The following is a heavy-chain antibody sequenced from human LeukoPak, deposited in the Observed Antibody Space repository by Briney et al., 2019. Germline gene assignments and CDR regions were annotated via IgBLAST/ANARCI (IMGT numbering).Heavy chain of an antibody. V-gene: IGHV3-48*03. CDR2: ISSSGSAI. D-gene: IGHD5-18*01. J-gene: IGHJ4*02. CDR1: GFTFSSYE. CDR3: ARGGYSYGRHYFDY. Sequence: GGSLRLSCAASGFTFSSYEMNWVRQAPGKGLEWVSYISSSGSAIYYADSVKGRFTISGDNAKNSLYLQMNSLRAEDTAVYYCARGGYSYGRHYFDYWGQGTLVTVSS.